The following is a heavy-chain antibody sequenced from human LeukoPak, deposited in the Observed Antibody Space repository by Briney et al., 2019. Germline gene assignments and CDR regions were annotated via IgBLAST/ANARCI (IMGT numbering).Heavy chain of an antibody. CDR1: GYTFTGYY. Sequence: ASVKVSCKASGYTFTGYYMHWVRQAPGQGLEWMGWINTNTGNPTYAQGFTGRFVFSLDTSVSTAYLQISSLKAEDTAVYYCARRKDGLDYWGQGTLVTVSS. V-gene: IGHV7-4-1*02. J-gene: IGHJ4*02. CDR3: ARRKDGLDY. CDR2: INTNTGNP.